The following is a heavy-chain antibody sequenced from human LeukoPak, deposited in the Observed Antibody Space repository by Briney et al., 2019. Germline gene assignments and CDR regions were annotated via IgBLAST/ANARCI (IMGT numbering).Heavy chain of an antibody. J-gene: IGHJ4*02. CDR3: VRDLSGYSYGYYDY. CDR2: IIPILGIA. CDR1: GGTFSSYA. V-gene: IGHV1-69*04. Sequence: ASVKVSCKASGGTFSSYAISWVRQAPGQGLEWMGRIIPILGIANYAQKFQGRVTITADKSTSTAYMELSSLRSEDTAVYYCVRDLSGYSYGYYDYWGQGTLVTVSS. D-gene: IGHD5-18*01.